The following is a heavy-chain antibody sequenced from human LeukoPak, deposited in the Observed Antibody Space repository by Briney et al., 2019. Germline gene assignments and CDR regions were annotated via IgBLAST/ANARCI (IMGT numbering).Heavy chain of an antibody. V-gene: IGHV4-38-2*02. CDR2: IYHSGST. CDR1: GYSISSGYY. J-gene: IGHJ5*02. CDR3: ARDGGITMVLDWFDP. Sequence: SETLSLTCTVSGYSISSGYYWGWIRQPPGKGLEWIGSIYHSGSTYYNPSLKSRVTMSVDTSKNQFSLKLSSVTAADTAVYYCARDGGITMVLDWFDPWGHGTLVTVSS. D-gene: IGHD3-10*01.